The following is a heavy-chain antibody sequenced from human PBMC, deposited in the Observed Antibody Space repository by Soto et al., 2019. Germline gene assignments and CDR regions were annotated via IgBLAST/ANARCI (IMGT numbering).Heavy chain of an antibody. CDR3: ARIVGIAAADYYYYGMDV. Sequence: SETLSLTCAVYGGSFSGYYWSWIRQPPGKGLEWIGDINHSGSTNYNPSLKSRVTISVDTSKNQFSLKLSSVTAADTAVYYCARIVGIAAADYYYYGMDVWGQGTTVTVSS. CDR2: INHSGST. CDR1: GGSFSGYY. D-gene: IGHD6-13*01. V-gene: IGHV4-34*01. J-gene: IGHJ6*02.